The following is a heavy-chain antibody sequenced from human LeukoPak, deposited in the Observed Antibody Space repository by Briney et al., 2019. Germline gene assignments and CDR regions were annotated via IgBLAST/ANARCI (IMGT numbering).Heavy chain of an antibody. D-gene: IGHD4-23*01. CDR3: ARGVSNSGSTNFDL. V-gene: IGHV3-48*03. CDR2: ISSSVSTI. CDR1: GFIFSSYE. J-gene: IGHJ4*02. Sequence: GGSLRLSCAASGFIFSSYEMNWVRQAPGKGLEWVSYISSSVSTIFYAGSVKGRFTISRDNAKNSLYLQMNSLRAEDTAVYYCARGVSNSGSTNFDLWGQGTLVTVSS.